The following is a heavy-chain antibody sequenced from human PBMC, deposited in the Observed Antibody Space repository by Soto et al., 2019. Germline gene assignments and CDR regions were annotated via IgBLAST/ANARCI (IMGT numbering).Heavy chain of an antibody. CDR2: MYHRGST. V-gene: IGHV4-30-2*01. CDR3: ARASWRWNYYDSSGYLRTDAFDI. D-gene: IGHD3-22*01. CDR1: GGSISSGGYY. Sequence: SETLSLTCAVSGGSISSGGYYWSWIRQPPGKGLEWIGYMYHRGSTYYNPSLKSRVTISVDRSKNQFSLKLSSVTAADTAVHYCARASWRWNYYDSSGYLRTDAFDIWGQGTMVT. J-gene: IGHJ3*02.